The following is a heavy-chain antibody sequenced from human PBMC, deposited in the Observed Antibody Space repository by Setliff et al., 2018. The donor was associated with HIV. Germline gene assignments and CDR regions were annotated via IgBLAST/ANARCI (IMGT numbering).Heavy chain of an antibody. Sequence: PSETLSLTCAVYGGSVSGHYWGWFRQPPGKGLEWIGEITPSGDTNYIPSLKSRVTVSLDTSKIQFSLKLSSVTAADAAVYYCASRVYYYDSSGYLREEGFDPWGQGTLVTVSS. V-gene: IGHV4-34*01. D-gene: IGHD3-22*01. J-gene: IGHJ5*02. CDR3: ASRVYYYDSSGYLREEGFDP. CDR2: ITPSGDT. CDR1: GGSVSGHY.